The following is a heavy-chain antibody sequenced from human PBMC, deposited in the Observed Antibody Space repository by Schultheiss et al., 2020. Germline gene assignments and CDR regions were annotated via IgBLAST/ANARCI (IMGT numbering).Heavy chain of an antibody. J-gene: IGHJ4*02. CDR3: ATDGDITMVRGATDY. V-gene: IGHV3-33*03. Sequence: GGSLRLSCAASGFTFSSYGMHWVRQAPGKGLEWVAVIWYDGSNKYYADSVKGRFTISRDNAKNSLYLQMNSLRSEDTAVYYCATDGDITMVRGATDYWGQGTLGTVS. CDR1: GFTFSSYG. CDR2: IWYDGSNK. D-gene: IGHD3-10*01.